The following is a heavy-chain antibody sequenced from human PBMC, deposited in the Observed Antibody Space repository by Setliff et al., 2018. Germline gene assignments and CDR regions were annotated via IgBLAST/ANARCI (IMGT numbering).Heavy chain of an antibody. CDR3: ARNYDSSGYSKSHLGYYYYGMDG. J-gene: IGHJ6*02. CDR2: ISAYNGNT. Sequence: GASVKVSCKASGYTFTSYGISWVRQAPGQGLEWMGWISAYNGNTNYAQKLQGRVTMTTDTSTSTAYMELSSLRSEDTAVYYCARNYDSSGYSKSHLGYYYYGMDGWGQGTTVTVSS. V-gene: IGHV1-18*01. CDR1: GYTFTSYG. D-gene: IGHD3-22*01.